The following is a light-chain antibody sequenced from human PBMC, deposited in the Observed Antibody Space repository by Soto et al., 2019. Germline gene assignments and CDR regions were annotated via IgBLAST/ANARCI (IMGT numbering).Light chain of an antibody. CDR2: EVS. CDR1: SSDVGGYNY. V-gene: IGLV2-14*01. CDR3: SSYTSRSTLYV. J-gene: IGLJ1*01. Sequence: QSALTQPASVSGSPGQSITISCTGTSSDVGGYNYVSWYQQHPGKAPKLMIYEVSDRPSGVSNRFSGSKSGNTASLTISGLQAEDEADHYCSSYTSRSTLYVFGTGTKVTVL.